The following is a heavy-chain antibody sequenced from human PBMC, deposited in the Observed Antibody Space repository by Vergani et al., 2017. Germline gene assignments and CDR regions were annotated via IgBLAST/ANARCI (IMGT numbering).Heavy chain of an antibody. V-gene: IGHV5-51*01. Sequence: EVELVQSGPEMRKPGESLKISCKGSGYSFTSYWIGWVRQMPGKGLEWMGIIYPGNSDTRSSPSFQGQVTISADKSISTAYLQWSSLKASDTAMYYCARQNYYDSSGYLDPYYYYYYMDVWGKGTTVTVSS. J-gene: IGHJ6*03. CDR2: IYPGNSDT. CDR1: GYSFTSYW. D-gene: IGHD3-22*01. CDR3: ARQNYYDSSGYLDPYYYYYYMDV.